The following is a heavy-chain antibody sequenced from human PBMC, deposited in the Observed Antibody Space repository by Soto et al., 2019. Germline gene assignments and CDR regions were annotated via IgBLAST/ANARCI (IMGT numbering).Heavy chain of an antibody. V-gene: IGHV3-30-3*01. CDR3: AREPRAMVRGVIIRDQNWLDT. CDR2: ISYDGSNK. Sequence: GGSLRLSCAASGFTFSSYAMHWVRQAPGKGLEWVAVISYDGSNKYYADSVKGRFTISRDNSKNTLYLQMNSLRAEDTAVYYCAREPRAMVRGVIIRDQNWLDTCGQGTLGTVSS. D-gene: IGHD3-10*01. J-gene: IGHJ5*02. CDR1: GFTFSSYA.